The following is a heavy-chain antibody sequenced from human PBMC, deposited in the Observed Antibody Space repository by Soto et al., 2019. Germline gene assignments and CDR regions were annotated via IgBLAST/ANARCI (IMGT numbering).Heavy chain of an antibody. Sequence: QVQLVQSGAEVKKPGASVKVSCKASGYTFTSYYMHWVRQAPGKGLEWMGIVNPSGGSTSYAQKFQGRVTMTRDTSTSTVYMELRSLRFEDTAVYYCARVLSPWGSGSFDYWGQGTLVTVSS. CDR3: ARVLSPWGSGSFDY. J-gene: IGHJ4*02. CDR1: GYTFTSYY. CDR2: VNPSGGST. V-gene: IGHV1-46*01. D-gene: IGHD3-10*01.